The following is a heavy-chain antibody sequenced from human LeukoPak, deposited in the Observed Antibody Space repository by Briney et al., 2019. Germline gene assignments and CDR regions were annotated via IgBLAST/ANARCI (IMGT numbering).Heavy chain of an antibody. Sequence: SETLSLTCTVSGGSISNYFWSWIRQPPGKGLECIGFFYYSDITYYNPSLKSRVTISLDTSKNQFSLKLSSVTAADTAVYYCARGRYSSSWGPVGNHHDYWGQGTLVTVSS. J-gene: IGHJ4*02. CDR1: GGSISNYF. CDR2: FYYSDIT. D-gene: IGHD6-6*01. CDR3: ARGRYSSSWGPVGNHHDY. V-gene: IGHV4-59*12.